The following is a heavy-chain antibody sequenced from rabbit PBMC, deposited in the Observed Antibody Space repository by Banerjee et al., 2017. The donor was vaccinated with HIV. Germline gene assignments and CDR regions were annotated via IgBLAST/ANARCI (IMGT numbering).Heavy chain of an antibody. V-gene: IGHV1S40*01. Sequence: QSLEESGGDLVKPEASLTLTCTASGFSLSSSYNMCWVRQAPGKGLEWIGCINTGSGSTWYASWAKGRFTISKTSSTTVTLQMTSLTGADTATYFCARARGYYTYGYVDFAFATGLKLWGPGTLVTVS. J-gene: IGHJ4*01. CDR1: GFSLSSSYN. CDR3: ARARGYYTYGYVDFAFATGLKL. D-gene: IGHD6-1*01. CDR2: INTGSGST.